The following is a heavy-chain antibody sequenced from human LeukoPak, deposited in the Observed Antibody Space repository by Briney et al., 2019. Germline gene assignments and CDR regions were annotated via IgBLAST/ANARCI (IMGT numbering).Heavy chain of an antibody. D-gene: IGHD2-2*02. CDR1: RFTFSSYS. J-gene: IGHJ4*02. Sequence: GGSLRLSCAASRFTFSSYSMNWVRQAPGKGLEWVSSINSDSSHIYYADSVKGRFTISRDNAKNSLYLQMNSLRAEDTAVYYCARGPIPDYWGQGTLVTVSS. V-gene: IGHV3-21*01. CDR3: ARGPIPDY. CDR2: INSDSSHI.